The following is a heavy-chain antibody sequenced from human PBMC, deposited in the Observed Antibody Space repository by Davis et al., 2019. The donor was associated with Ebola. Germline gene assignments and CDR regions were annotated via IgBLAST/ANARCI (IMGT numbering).Heavy chain of an antibody. D-gene: IGHD6-19*01. J-gene: IGHJ6*02. Sequence: GESLKISCAASGFTFSSYAMTWVRQAPGKGLEWVSAIRGSTYYADSVKGRFTISRDNSKNTLYLQMNSLRAEDTAVYYCASQQWLVARPEEYYYYYGMDVWGQGTTVTVSS. CDR3: ASQQWLVARPEEYYYYYGMDV. CDR2: IRGST. CDR1: GFTFSSYA. V-gene: IGHV3-23*01.